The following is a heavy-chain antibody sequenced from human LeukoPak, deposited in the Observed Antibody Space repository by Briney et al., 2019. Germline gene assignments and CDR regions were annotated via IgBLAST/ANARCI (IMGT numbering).Heavy chain of an antibody. CDR1: GGTFSSYA. J-gene: IGHJ5*02. V-gene: IGHV1-69*04. CDR3: ARAPISYSSPLGFDP. CDR2: IIPILGIA. Sequence: ASVKVSCKASGGTFSSYAISWVRQAPGQGLEWMGRIIPILGIANYAQKFQGRVTITADKSTSTAYMELSSLRSEDTAVYYCARAPISYSSPLGFDPWGQGTLVTVSS. D-gene: IGHD6-13*01.